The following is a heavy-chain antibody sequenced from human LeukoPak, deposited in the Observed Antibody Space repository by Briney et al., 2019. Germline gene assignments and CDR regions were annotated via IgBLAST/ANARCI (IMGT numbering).Heavy chain of an antibody. CDR1: GFPLSSYA. CDR2: TSSSDAGT. CDR3: ARAPVTSCRGAYCYPFDY. V-gene: IGHV3-23*01. D-gene: IGHD2-21*01. J-gene: IGHJ4*02. Sequence: GGSLRLSCAASGFPLSSYAMSWVRQAPGKGLEWVSATSSSDAGTYYADSVRGRFTISRDNSKNTLYLQMNSLRLEDAAVNFCARAPVTSCRGAYCYPFDYWGQGTQVTVSS.